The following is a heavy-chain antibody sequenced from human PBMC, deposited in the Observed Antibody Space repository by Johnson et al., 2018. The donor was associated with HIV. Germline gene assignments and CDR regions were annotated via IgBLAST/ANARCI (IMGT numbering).Heavy chain of an antibody. CDR3: ATIAAHGAAFDI. CDR2: IFSVGDV. D-gene: IGHD6-25*01. J-gene: IGHJ3*02. Sequence: EQLVESGGGLVQPGGSLRLSCAASGITVGTNYMSWVRQAPGKGLEWVSVIFSVGDVYYADSVKGRFTISRDNSKNTLYLQMNSLRPEDTAAYYCATIAAHGAAFDIWGQGTVVTVSS. V-gene: IGHV3-66*02. CDR1: GITVGTNY.